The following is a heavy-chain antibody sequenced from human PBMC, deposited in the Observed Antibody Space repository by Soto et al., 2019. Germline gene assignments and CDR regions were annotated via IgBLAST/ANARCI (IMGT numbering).Heavy chain of an antibody. Sequence: ASVKVSCKASGYTFTNYAMHWVRQAPGQRLEWMGWINTGKGNTKYSQKFQGRVTITRDTSASTAYMELSSLRSEDTAMYYCARAGDDCSAANCYVIDYWGRGTLVTVSS. CDR1: GYTFTNYA. V-gene: IGHV1-3*04. D-gene: IGHD2-2*01. J-gene: IGHJ4*02. CDR3: ARAGDDCSAANCYVIDY. CDR2: INTGKGNT.